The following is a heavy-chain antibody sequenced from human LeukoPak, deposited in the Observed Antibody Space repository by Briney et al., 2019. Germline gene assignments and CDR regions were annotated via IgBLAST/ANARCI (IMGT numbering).Heavy chain of an antibody. CDR1: GGSISTYY. V-gene: IGHV4-59*12. D-gene: IGHD2-2*01. Sequence: PSETLSLTCTVSGGSISTYYWSWIRQSPGKGLEWIGSVYYSGSTNYNPSLKSRVSISVDTSKNQFSLELSSVTAADTAVYYCAREYLNTPLRFDPWGQGTLVTVSS. CDR3: AREYLNTPLRFDP. CDR2: VYYSGST. J-gene: IGHJ5*02.